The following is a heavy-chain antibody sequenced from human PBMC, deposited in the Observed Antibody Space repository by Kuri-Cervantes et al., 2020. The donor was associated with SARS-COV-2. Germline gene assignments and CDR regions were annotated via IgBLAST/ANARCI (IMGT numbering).Heavy chain of an antibody. CDR2: INSDGSST. J-gene: IGHJ4*02. CDR3: ARDRTILDYFDY. Sequence: GGPLRLSCAASGFTFSSYWMHWVRQAPGKGLVWVSRINSDGSSTSYADSVKGRFTISRDNAKNTLYLQMNSLRAEDTAVYYCARDRTILDYFDYWGQGTLVTVSS. D-gene: IGHD3-9*01. CDR1: GFTFSSYW. V-gene: IGHV3-74*01.